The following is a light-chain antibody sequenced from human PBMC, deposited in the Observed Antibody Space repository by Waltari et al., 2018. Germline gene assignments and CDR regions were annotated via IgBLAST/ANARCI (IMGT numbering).Light chain of an antibody. V-gene: IGLV2-23*02. J-gene: IGLJ1*01. CDR3: SSNAGGHVV. CDR1: SSDSGKSNL. CDR2: EVS. Sequence: QSALTQPASVSGSPGQSTTISCTGASSDSGKSNLVSWFQQYPGKAPTLLIYEVSNRPSGVSDRFSGSKSGNTASLTIYGLRTEDEAEYYCSSNAGGHVVFGSGTKVTVL.